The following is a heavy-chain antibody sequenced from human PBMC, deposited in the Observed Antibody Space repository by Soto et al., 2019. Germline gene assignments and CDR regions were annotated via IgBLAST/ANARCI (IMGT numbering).Heavy chain of an antibody. CDR1: GGSISSGGYY. D-gene: IGHD5-18*01. V-gene: IGHV4-31*03. CDR3: ARAPDTAMPTGFDY. Sequence: NPSGTLSLTCTVSGGSISSGGYYWSWIRQHPGKGLEWIGYIYYSGSTYYNPSLKSRVTISVDTSKNQFSLKLSSVTAADTAVYYCARAPDTAMPTGFDYWGQGTLVTVSS. CDR2: IYYSGST. J-gene: IGHJ4*02.